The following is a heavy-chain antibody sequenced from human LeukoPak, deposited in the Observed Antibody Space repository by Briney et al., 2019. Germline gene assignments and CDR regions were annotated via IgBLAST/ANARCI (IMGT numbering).Heavy chain of an antibody. CDR2: IYSGGST. CDR3: ARDTYYYDSSGYYYSDY. Sequence: PGGSLRLSCGASGFTVSSNYMSWVRQAPGKGLEWVSVIYSGGSTYYADSVKGRFTISRDNSKNTLYLQMNSLRAEDTAVYYCARDTYYYDSSGYYYSDYWGQGTLVTVSS. D-gene: IGHD3-22*01. J-gene: IGHJ4*02. CDR1: GFTVSSNY. V-gene: IGHV3-53*01.